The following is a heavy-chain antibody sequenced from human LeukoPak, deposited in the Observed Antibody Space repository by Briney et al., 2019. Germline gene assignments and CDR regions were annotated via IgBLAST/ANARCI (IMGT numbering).Heavy chain of an antibody. CDR3: ARHVPRIAAAGHYFDY. CDR1: GGSISSSSYY. Sequence: SETLSLTCTVSGGSISSSSYYWGWIRQPPGKGLEWIGCIYYSGSTYYNPSLKSRVTISVDTSKNQFSLKLSSVTAADTAVYYCARHVPRIAAAGHYFDYWGQGTLVTVSS. V-gene: IGHV4-39*01. CDR2: IYYSGST. J-gene: IGHJ4*02. D-gene: IGHD6-13*01.